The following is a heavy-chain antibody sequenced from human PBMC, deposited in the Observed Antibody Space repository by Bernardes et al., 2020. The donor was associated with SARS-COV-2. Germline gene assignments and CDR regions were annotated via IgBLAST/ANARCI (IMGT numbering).Heavy chain of an antibody. V-gene: IGHV4-59*08. CDR3: ARGFDY. J-gene: IGHJ4*02. Sequence: SEPLSLTCTVSGGSISGDHWSWVRQPPGKGLEWIANVDYSGSPKYNPSLKSRVSISVDTAKNQLSLRLSSVTAADTAVYYCARGFDYWGQGTLVTVSS. CDR1: GGSISGDH. CDR2: VDYSGSP.